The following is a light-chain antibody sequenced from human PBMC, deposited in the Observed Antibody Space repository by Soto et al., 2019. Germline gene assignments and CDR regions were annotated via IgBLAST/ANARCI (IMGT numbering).Light chain of an antibody. CDR3: QQYHIYSGT. CDR2: KAS. Sequence: DIQMTQSPSTLSASVGDRVTITCRASQTIDIWLAWYHQRPGKPPNLLIYKASTLASGVPSRFSGSGSGTEFTLTINSLQPDDFATYYCQQYHIYSGTFGQGTKVDIK. V-gene: IGKV1-5*03. CDR1: QTIDIW. J-gene: IGKJ1*01.